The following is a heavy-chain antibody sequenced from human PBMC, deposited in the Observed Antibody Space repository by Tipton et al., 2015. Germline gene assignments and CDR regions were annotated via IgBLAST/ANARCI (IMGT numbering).Heavy chain of an antibody. D-gene: IGHD3-22*01. CDR2: INPYNGAT. V-gene: IGHV1-2*02. Sequence: QSGAEVKKPGASVKVSCTASGYSFTAYHLHWVRQAPGQGLEWMAWINPYNGATDRAEKFQGRVTMSRDTSISTAYMELSRLKSDDTAVYYCARVTNYYDTSGYYLDYWGQGTLVAVSS. J-gene: IGHJ4*02. CDR3: ARVTNYYDTSGYYLDY. CDR1: GYSFTAYH.